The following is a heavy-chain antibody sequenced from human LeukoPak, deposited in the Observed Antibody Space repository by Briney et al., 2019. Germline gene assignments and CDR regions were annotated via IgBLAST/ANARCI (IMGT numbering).Heavy chain of an antibody. CDR3: ARGRWKTGMDSPYYFDY. D-gene: IGHD2-2*03. J-gene: IGHJ4*02. CDR1: GGSISSGGYY. CDR2: IYYSGST. Sequence: PSQTLSLTCTVSGGSISSGGYYWSWIRQHPGKGLEWIGYIYYSGSTYYNPSLKSRVTISVDTSKNQFSLKLSSVTAADTAVYYCARGRWKTGMDSPYYFDYWGQGTLVTVSS. V-gene: IGHV4-31*03.